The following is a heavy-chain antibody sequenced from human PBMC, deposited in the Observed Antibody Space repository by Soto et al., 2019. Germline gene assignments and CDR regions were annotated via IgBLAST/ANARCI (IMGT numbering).Heavy chain of an antibody. Sequence: DVQLLESGGGLAQRGGSLRLSCAASGFSFSTYGMTWVRQAPGKGLEWVSYGGSGGSTYYADSVKGRFTIARDNSKNTLYLQMKRLRAEDTAVYYCVKFRGRAYHYYYMDVWGNGTAVTVSS. D-gene: IGHD3-16*01. V-gene: IGHV3-23*01. CDR1: GFSFSTYG. CDR2: YGGSGGST. CDR3: VKFRGRAYHYYYMDV. J-gene: IGHJ6*03.